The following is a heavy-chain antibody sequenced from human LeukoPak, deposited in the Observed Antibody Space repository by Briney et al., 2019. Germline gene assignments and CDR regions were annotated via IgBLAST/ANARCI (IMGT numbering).Heavy chain of an antibody. CDR3: ARDKFEEQQPHFDY. J-gene: IGHJ4*02. CDR1: GFTFSSYA. D-gene: IGHD6-13*01. CDR2: ISYDGSNK. Sequence: GGSLRLSCAASGFTFSSYAMHWVRQAPGKGLEWVAVISYDGSNKYYADSVKGRFTISRDNSKNTLYLQMNSLRAEDTAVYYCARDKFEEQQPHFDYWGQGTLVTASS. V-gene: IGHV3-30-3*01.